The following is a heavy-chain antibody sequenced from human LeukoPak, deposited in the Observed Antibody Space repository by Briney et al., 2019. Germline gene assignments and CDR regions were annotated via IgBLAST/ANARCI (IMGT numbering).Heavy chain of an antibody. J-gene: IGHJ3*02. CDR3: ARGDPMTTGAFGI. Sequence: SETLSLTCTVSGYSISSGYYWGWIRQPPGKGLEWIGSIYHSGSTYYNPSLKSRVTISVDTSKNQFSLKLSSVTAADTAVYYCARGDPMTTGAFGICGQGTMVTVSS. CDR2: IYHSGST. CDR1: GYSISSGYY. D-gene: IGHD3-22*01. V-gene: IGHV4-38-2*02.